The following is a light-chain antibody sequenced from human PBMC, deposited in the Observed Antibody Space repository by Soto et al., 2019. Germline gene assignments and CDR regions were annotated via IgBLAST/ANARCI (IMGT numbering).Light chain of an antibody. CDR1: SSDVGGYNY. CDR3: SSYTSSVSYV. Sequence: QSVLTQPASVSGSPGQSMTISCTGTSSDVGGYNYVSWFQQYPGKAPKIMIYDVTNRPSGVPDRFSGSKSGNTASLTISGLQAEDEADYYCSSYTSSVSYVFGTGTKVTVL. V-gene: IGLV2-14*03. CDR2: DVT. J-gene: IGLJ1*01.